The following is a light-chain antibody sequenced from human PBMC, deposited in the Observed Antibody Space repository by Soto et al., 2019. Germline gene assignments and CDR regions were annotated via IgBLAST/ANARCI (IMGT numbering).Light chain of an antibody. J-gene: IGLJ1*01. CDR2: EVS. CDR3: SSYTSSSTPYV. CDR1: SSDVGGYNY. Sequence: QSALTQPASVSGSPGQSITISCTGTSSDVGGYNYVSWYQQHPGKAPKLLIYEVSNRPSGVSPRFSGSKSANTSSLTISGLQAEDEADYYCSSYTSSSTPYVFGTGTKLTVL. V-gene: IGLV2-14*01.